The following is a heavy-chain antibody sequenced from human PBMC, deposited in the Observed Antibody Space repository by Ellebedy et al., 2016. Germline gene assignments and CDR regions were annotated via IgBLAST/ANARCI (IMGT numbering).Heavy chain of an antibody. J-gene: IGHJ4*02. Sequence: GSLRLSCTVSGGSISRYYWSWIRQPPGKELGWIGYISHSGKTNYNPSLKSLVTISVDTSKNQSSLKLRSVTAADTAVYYCARQLTYYPDSLTTAQASYFDQWGPGVLVTVSS. V-gene: IGHV4-59*08. D-gene: IGHD2/OR15-2a*01. CDR1: GGSISRYY. CDR2: ISHSGKT. CDR3: ARQLTYYPDSLTTAQASYFDQ.